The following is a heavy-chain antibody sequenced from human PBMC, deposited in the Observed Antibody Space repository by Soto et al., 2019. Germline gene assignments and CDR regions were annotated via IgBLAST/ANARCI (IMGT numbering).Heavy chain of an antibody. V-gene: IGHV1-3*01. D-gene: IGHD1-26*01. J-gene: IGHJ4*02. CDR3: ASRAAMWEGPFDY. CDR2: INAANGDT. CDR1: GYTFTRYP. Sequence: QVQLVQSGAEVKKPGASVKVSCKASGYTFTRYPIHWVRQAPGQRLEWMGWINAANGDTAYSQKFQGRVTITRDTSATTAYIDVINLRSEDTAVYYCASRAAMWEGPFDYWGQGTLVTVSS.